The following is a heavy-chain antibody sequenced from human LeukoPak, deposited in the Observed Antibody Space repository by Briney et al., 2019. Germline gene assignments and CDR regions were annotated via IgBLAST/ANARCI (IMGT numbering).Heavy chain of an antibody. J-gene: IGHJ4*02. CDR3: AKGAPPYFALPRDHLDY. Sequence: GRSLRLSCATSGFTFDDYAMHWVRQAPGKGLEWVSGTNWNSGSIDYADSVKGRFTISRDNAKKSLYLQMKSLRAEDTALYYCAKGAPPYFALPRDHLDYWGQGTLVTVSS. CDR1: GFTFDDYA. V-gene: IGHV3-9*01. D-gene: IGHD2/OR15-2a*01. CDR2: TNWNSGSI.